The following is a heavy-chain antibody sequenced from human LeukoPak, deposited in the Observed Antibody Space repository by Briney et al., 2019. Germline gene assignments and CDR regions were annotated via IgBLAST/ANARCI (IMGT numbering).Heavy chain of an antibody. Sequence: SETLSLTCAVYGGSFSGYCWSRIRQPPGKGLEWIGEINHSGSTNYNPSLRSRVTISVDTSKNQFSLKLSSVTAADTAVYYCALAVAGTVVDAFDIWGQGTMVTVSS. J-gene: IGHJ3*02. D-gene: IGHD6-19*01. V-gene: IGHV4-34*01. CDR3: ALAVAGTVVDAFDI. CDR1: GGSFSGYC. CDR2: INHSGST.